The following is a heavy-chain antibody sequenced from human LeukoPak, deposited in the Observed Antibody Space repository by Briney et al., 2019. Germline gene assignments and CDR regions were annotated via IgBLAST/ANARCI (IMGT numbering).Heavy chain of an antibody. CDR1: GYTFTSYG. V-gene: IGHV1-18*01. D-gene: IGHD3-3*01. CDR2: ISAYNGNT. CDR3: ARDSRYYDFWSGYYLDAFDI. J-gene: IGHJ3*02. Sequence: ASVKVSCKASGYTFTSYGISWVRQAPGQGLEWMGWISAYNGNTNYAQKLQGRVTMTTDTSTSTAYMELRSLRSDDTAVYYCARDSRYYDFWSGYYLDAFDIWGQGTMVTVSS.